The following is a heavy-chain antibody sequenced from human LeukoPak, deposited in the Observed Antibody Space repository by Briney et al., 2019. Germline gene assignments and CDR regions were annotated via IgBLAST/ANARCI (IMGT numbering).Heavy chain of an antibody. CDR1: GGSISSSSYY. J-gene: IGHJ4*02. CDR3: ALAGTFYFDY. D-gene: IGHD6-19*01. CDR2: IYYSGST. V-gene: IGHV4-39*01. Sequence: PSETLSLTCTVSGGSISSSSYYWGWIRPPPGKGLEWIGSIYYSGSTYYNPSLKSRVTISVDTSKNQFSLKLSSVTAADTAVYYCALAGTFYFDYWGQGTLVTVSS.